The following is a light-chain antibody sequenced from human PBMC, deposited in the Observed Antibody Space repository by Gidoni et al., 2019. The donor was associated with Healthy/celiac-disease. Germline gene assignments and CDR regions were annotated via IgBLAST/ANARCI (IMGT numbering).Light chain of an antibody. CDR1: QSVSSSY. V-gene: IGKV3-20*01. CDR3: QQYGSSLT. CDR2: GAS. J-gene: IGKJ4*01. Sequence: EIVLTQSPGTLSLSPGERATLSCRASQSVSSSYLAWYQQKPGQAPRLLIYGASSRATGIPDRFSGSGSGTDCTLTISRLEPEDFAVYYCQQYGSSLTCGGGTKVEIK.